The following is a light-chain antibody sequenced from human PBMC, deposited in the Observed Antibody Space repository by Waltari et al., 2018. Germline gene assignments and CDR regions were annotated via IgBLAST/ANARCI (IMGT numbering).Light chain of an antibody. Sequence: DIQMTQSPLSLSASVGDSVTITRRASQDIDSYLAWFQQKPGKAPKSLIYEASNLQTGVPARFSGRGSGTDFTLTISSLQPEDFATYYCHQYDSYPLTFGGGTRVEIK. CDR3: HQYDSYPLT. CDR1: QDIDSY. CDR2: EAS. V-gene: IGKV1-16*01. J-gene: IGKJ4*01.